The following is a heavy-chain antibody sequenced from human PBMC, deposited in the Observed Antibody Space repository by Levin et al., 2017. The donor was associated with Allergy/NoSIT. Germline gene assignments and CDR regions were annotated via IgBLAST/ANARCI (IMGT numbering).Heavy chain of an antibody. CDR2: THPGTSET. D-gene: IGHD6-19*01. Sequence: ASVKVSCKTSGYFFTNYWIGWVCQKPGKGLEWMGVTHPGTSETRYGPSFQGHVAISVDKSVSTAYLQWSSLEASDTAIYYCARHGEGSGWDTGDYWGQGTLVTVSS. V-gene: IGHV5-51*01. J-gene: IGHJ4*02. CDR1: GYFFTNYW. CDR3: ARHGEGSGWDTGDY.